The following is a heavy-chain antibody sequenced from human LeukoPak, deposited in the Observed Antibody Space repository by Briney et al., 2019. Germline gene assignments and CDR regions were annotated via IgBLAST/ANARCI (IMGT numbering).Heavy chain of an antibody. J-gene: IGHJ3*02. CDR1: GFAFSSYS. V-gene: IGHV3-21*01. CDR2: ISSSSSYI. CDR3: ARVLPRAFDI. Sequence: PGGSLRLSCAASGFAFSSYSMNWVRQAPGKGLEWVSSISSSSSYIYYADSVKGRFTISRDNAKNSLYLQMNSLRAEDTAVYYCARVLPRAFDIWGQGTMVTVSS. D-gene: IGHD3-16*01.